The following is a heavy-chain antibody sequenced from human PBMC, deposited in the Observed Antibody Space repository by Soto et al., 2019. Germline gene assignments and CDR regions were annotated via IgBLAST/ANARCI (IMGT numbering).Heavy chain of an antibody. Sequence: EVQLVESGGGLVQPGGSLRLSCAASGFTFSDHYMDWVRQAPGKGLEWVGRSRNKANSYTTEYAASVKGRFIISRDDSTNSIYLQINNLNSVHTAVNYEARIESTASGSRWGQGSLVSVSS. CDR2: SRNKANSYTT. CDR3: ARIESTASGSR. D-gene: IGHD3-10*01. J-gene: IGHJ4*02. CDR1: GFTFSDHY. V-gene: IGHV3-72*01.